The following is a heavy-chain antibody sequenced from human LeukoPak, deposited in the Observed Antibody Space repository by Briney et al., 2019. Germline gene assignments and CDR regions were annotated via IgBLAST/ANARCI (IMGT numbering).Heavy chain of an antibody. Sequence: SSETLSLTCTVSGYSISSGYFWGWVRQPPGKGLEWIGNIYHSGSTYYNPSLKSRVTISVDTSKNQFSLKLSSVTAADTAVYYCAREDSGYENWFDPWGQGTLVTVSS. CDR1: GYSISSGYF. J-gene: IGHJ5*02. CDR2: IYHSGST. D-gene: IGHD5-12*01. CDR3: AREDSGYENWFDP. V-gene: IGHV4-38-2*02.